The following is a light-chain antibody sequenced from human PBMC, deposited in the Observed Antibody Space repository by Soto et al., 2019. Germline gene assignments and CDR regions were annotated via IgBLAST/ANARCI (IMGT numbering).Light chain of an antibody. CDR3: CAHTGMAIL. CDR1: SSDIGRYNY. Sequence: QSALTQPPSVSGSPGQSVIISCIGSSSDIGRYNYVSWYQQRPGKAPKLIVYDVTKRPSGVPDRFSGSKSGNTASLTISGLQDDDESDYCCCAHTGMAILFGGGTKLTVL. J-gene: IGLJ2*01. V-gene: IGLV2-11*01. CDR2: DVT.